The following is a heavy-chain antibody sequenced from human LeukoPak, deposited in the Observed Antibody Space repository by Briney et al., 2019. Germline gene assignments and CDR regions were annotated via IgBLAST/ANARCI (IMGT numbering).Heavy chain of an antibody. CDR3: STGSWLDY. D-gene: IGHD6-13*01. V-gene: IGHV3-73*01. CDR1: GFTFSGSA. CDR2: IRSKANSYAT. Sequence: GGSLKLSCAASGFTFSGSAMHWVREASGKGLEWVGRIRSKANSYATAYAASVKGRFTISRDDSKNTAYLQMNSLKTEDMAVYYCSTGSWLDYWGQGTLVTVSS. J-gene: IGHJ4*02.